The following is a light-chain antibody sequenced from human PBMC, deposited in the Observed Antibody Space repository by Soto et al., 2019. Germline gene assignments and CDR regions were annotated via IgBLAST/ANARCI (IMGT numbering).Light chain of an antibody. V-gene: IGLV2-14*01. J-gene: IGLJ3*02. CDR2: EVS. Sequence: QSALTQPASVSGSPGQSITISCTGTSSDVGGYNYVSWYQQHPGKAPKLMIFEVSNRPSGVSNRFPGSKSGNTASLTSSGLQTEAEAAYYCSSFTSNNTWVFGGETKLTVL. CDR3: SSFTSNNTWV. CDR1: SSDVGGYNY.